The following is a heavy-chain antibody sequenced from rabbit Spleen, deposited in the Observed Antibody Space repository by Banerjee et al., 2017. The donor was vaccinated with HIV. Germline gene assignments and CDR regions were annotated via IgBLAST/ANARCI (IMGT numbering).Heavy chain of an antibody. Sequence: QEQLVESGGGLVQPGESLKLSCKASGIDFSSYGVSWVRQAPGKGLEWIGYIDPVFGSTYYASWVNGRFTISSHNAQNALYLQLNSLTAADTATYFCVRDSDASSSGYYWRFYLWGPGTLVTVS. CDR3: VRDSDASSSGYYWRFYL. V-gene: IGHV1S47*01. D-gene: IGHD1-1*01. CDR1: GIDFSSYG. J-gene: IGHJ4*01. CDR2: IDPVFGST.